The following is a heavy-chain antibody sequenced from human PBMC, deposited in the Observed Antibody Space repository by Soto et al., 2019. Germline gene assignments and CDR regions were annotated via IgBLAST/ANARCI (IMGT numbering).Heavy chain of an antibody. CDR3: ARDRRGMDVHWFDP. CDR2: IYYSGST. Sequence: QVQLQESGPGLVKPSQTLSLTCTVSGGSISSGGYYWSWIRQHPGKGLEWIGYIYYSGSTYYNPSLKSRVTISVDTSKNQFSLKLSSVTAADTAVYYCARDRRGMDVHWFDPWGQGTLVTVSS. V-gene: IGHV4-31*03. D-gene: IGHD2-2*03. J-gene: IGHJ5*02. CDR1: GGSISSGGYY.